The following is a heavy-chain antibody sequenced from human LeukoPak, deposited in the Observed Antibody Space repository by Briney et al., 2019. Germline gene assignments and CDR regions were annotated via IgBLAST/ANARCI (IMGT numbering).Heavy chain of an antibody. CDR2: INHSGGT. V-gene: IGHV4-34*01. Sequence: SETLSLTCAVYGGSFSGYYWSWIRQPPGKGLEWIGEINHSGGTNYNPSLKSRVTISVDTSKNQFSLKLSSVTAADTAVYYCARARSAALGYYDFCSGYYPNFDYWGQGTLVTVSS. CDR3: ARARSAALGYYDFCSGYYPNFDY. D-gene: IGHD3-3*01. J-gene: IGHJ4*02. CDR1: GGSFSGYY.